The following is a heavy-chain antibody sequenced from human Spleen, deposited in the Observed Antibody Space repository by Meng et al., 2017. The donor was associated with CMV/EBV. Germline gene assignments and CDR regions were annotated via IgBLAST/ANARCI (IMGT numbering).Heavy chain of an antibody. CDR1: GYTFTGYY. CDR2: INPNSGGT. V-gene: IGHV1-2*02. J-gene: IGHJ4*02. D-gene: IGHD1-26*01. CDR3: ARDGSGSYLTLFDY. Sequence: ASGYTFTGYYMHWVRQAPGQGLEWMGWINPNSGGTNYAQKFQGRVTMTRDTSISTAYMELSRLRSDDTAVYYCARDGSGSYLTLFDYWGQGTLVTSPQ.